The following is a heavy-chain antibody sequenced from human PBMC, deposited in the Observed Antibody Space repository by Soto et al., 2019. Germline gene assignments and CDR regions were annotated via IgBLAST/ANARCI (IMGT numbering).Heavy chain of an antibody. V-gene: IGHV4-31*03. CDR2: IYYSGST. Sequence: QVQLQESGPGLVKPSQTLSLTCTVSGGSISSGGYYWSWIRQHPGKGLEWIGYIYYSGSTYYNPSLKSRVTISVDTTKNQFSLKLSSVSAADTAVYYCAGDRDSSGYYGYHDAFDIWGQGTMVTVSS. CDR3: AGDRDSSGYYGYHDAFDI. CDR1: GGSISSGGYY. D-gene: IGHD3-22*01. J-gene: IGHJ3*02.